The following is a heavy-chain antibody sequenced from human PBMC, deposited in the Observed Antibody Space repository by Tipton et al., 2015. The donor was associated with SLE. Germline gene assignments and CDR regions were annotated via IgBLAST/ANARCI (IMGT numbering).Heavy chain of an antibody. Sequence: TLSLTCTVSGGSISNYYWSWIRLPPGKGLECIGYIYYSGSGNYNPSLRSRVTMTTDTSTSTAYMELRSLRSDDTAVYYCALRWPDTWTTVYWGQGTLVTVSS. D-gene: IGHD5-12*01. CDR3: ALRWPDTWTTVY. J-gene: IGHJ4*02. CDR1: GGSISNYY. V-gene: IGHV4-59*03. CDR2: IYYSGSG.